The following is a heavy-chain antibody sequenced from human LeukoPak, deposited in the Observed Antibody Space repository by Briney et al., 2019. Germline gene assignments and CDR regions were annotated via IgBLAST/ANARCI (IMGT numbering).Heavy chain of an antibody. J-gene: IGHJ4*02. CDR1: GGSISSSSYY. Sequence: SETLSLTCAVSGGSISSSSYYWSWIRQPPGKGLEWIGYIYYSGRTSYNPSLKSRVTISVDTSMNQFSLRLSSVTAADTAVYYCASERLTLGSFDYWGQGTLVTVSS. D-gene: IGHD7-27*01. V-gene: IGHV4-61*01. CDR2: IYYSGRT. CDR3: ASERLTLGSFDY.